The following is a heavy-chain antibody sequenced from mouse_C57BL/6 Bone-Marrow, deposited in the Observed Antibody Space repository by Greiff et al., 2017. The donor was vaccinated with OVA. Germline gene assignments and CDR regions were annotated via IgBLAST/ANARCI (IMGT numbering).Heavy chain of an antibody. Sequence: QVQLQQPGAELVKPGASVKMSCKASGYTFTSYWITWVKQRPGQGLEWIGDIYPGSGSTNYNEKFKSKATLTVDTSSSTAYMQLSSLTSEDSAVYYCARDPITTVVATDYAMDYWGQGTSVTVSS. CDR3: ARDPITTVVATDYAMDY. CDR1: GYTFTSYW. CDR2: IYPGSGST. J-gene: IGHJ4*01. D-gene: IGHD1-1*01. V-gene: IGHV1-55*01.